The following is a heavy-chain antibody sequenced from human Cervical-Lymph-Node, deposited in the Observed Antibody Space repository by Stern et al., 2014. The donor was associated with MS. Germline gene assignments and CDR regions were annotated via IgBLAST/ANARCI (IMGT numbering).Heavy chain of an antibody. CDR3: ARDEAAAGNWFDP. Sequence: QVQLVQSGAEVKKPGASVKVSCKAYGYTFTSYAMHWVRQAPGQRLERMGWIKAGNGNTKYSQKCQGRITITRETSASTAYMELSSLRSEDTAVYYCARDEAAAGNWFDPWGQGTLVTVSS. V-gene: IGHV1-3*01. CDR2: IKAGNGNT. CDR1: GYTFTSYA. J-gene: IGHJ5*02. D-gene: IGHD6-13*01.